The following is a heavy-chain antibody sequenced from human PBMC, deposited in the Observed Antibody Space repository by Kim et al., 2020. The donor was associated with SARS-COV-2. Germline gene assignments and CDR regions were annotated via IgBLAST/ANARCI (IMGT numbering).Heavy chain of an antibody. V-gene: IGHV3-30*01. J-gene: IGHJ3*02. Sequence: VKGRFTIARDNSRNTQYLQMNSLTVEDTAVYYCARPRATCGGVIGESAFDIWGQGTMVTVSS. CDR3: ARPRATCGGVIGESAFDI. D-gene: IGHD3-16*02.